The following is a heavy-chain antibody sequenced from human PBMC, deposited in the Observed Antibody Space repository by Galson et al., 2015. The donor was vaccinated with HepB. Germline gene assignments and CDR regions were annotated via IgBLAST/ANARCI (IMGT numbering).Heavy chain of an antibody. J-gene: IGHJ4*02. Sequence: LRLSCAASGFIFSTNWMSWGRPAPGKGLEWVATIKEDGSEKYSVDSVKGRFTISRDNAKNSLYLQMDSLRAEDTAVYYCARPSRGVTTFEWGQGTLVTVSS. V-gene: IGHV3-7*03. CDR3: ARPSRGVTTFE. CDR1: GFIFSTNW. CDR2: IKEDGSEK. D-gene: IGHD4-17*01.